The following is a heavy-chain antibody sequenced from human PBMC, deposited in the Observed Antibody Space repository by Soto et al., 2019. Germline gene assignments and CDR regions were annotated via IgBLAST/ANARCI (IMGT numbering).Heavy chain of an antibody. CDR2: INVDGGRT. CDR3: AREGWRALDY. CDR1: GFTFTSYW. Sequence: EVQLVESGGGSVQPGGSLRLSCAVSGFTFTSYWMHWVRQAPGERLQWVARINVDGGRTSYGDSVKGRFTISRDNAKNTLYLQINRLSGEDTAVYYCAREGWRALDYWGQGSLITVSA. V-gene: IGHV3-74*01. J-gene: IGHJ4*02.